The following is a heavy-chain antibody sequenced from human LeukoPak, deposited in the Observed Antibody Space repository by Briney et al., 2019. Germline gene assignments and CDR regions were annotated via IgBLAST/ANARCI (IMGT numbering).Heavy chain of an antibody. D-gene: IGHD5-24*01. CDR3: ARGPGVEVDY. Sequence: ASVKVSCKTSGYTFISYYIYWVRQAPGQGLECVGITNPSGGGTNYGQKFQGRVTMTSDMSTSTVYMELSSLRSEDTAVYYCARGPGVEVDYWGQGTLVTVSS. J-gene: IGHJ4*02. CDR2: TNPSGGGT. CDR1: GYTFISYY. V-gene: IGHV1-46*01.